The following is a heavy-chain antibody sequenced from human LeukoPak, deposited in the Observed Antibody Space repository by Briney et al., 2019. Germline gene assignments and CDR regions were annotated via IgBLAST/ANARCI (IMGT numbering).Heavy chain of an antibody. V-gene: IGHV3-21*01. CDR1: GFTFSDYA. J-gene: IGHJ3*02. Sequence: GGSLRLSCAASGFTFSDYAMSWVRQAPGKGLEWVSSISSSSSYIYSADSMKGRFTISRDNAKNSLYLQMNSLRAEDTAVYYCARGLGVPDAFDIWGQGTMVTVSS. CDR3: ARGLGVPDAFDI. D-gene: IGHD1-26*01. CDR2: ISSSSSYI.